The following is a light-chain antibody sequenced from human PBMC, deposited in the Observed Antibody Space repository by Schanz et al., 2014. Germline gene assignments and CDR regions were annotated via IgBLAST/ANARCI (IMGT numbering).Light chain of an antibody. CDR3: HQYGNSPKT. Sequence: EIVLTQSPGTLSLSPGERATLSCTASQSVSSSYLAWYQQKPGQAPRLLIYGASTRVSDFPDRFSGSGSGTDFTLTISMLETEDFAVYYCHQYGNSPKTFGQGTKLEIK. J-gene: IGKJ2*01. CDR2: GAS. CDR1: QSVSSSY. V-gene: IGKV3-20*01.